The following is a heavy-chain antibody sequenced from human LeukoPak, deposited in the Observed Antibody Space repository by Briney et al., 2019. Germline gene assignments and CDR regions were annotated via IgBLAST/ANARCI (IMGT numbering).Heavy chain of an antibody. CDR1: GGSISSSRYY. V-gene: IGHV4-39*07. CDR3: ARLYGNYQNYFDY. J-gene: IGHJ4*02. Sequence: PSETLSLTCTVSGGSISSSRYYWGWIRQPPGKGLEWVGHMYYRGNTFYNPSLKSRVTISVDTSKNQFSLKLRSVTAADTAVYYCARLYGNYQNYFDYWGQGTLVTVSS. D-gene: IGHD1-7*01. CDR2: MYYRGNT.